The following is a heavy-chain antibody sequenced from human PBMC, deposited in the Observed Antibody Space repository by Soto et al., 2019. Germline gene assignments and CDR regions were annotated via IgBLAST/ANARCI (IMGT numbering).Heavy chain of an antibody. CDR1: GFTFRTYA. D-gene: IGHD2-15*01. Sequence: GGSLRLSCAAYGFTFRTYAMNWVRQAPGKGLEWVAVIVGDASSIDYAGSGEGRFTISRDNSKNIMYLQMTSLKVEDTATYFCAKDLRPDGRYDLDYWGQGTQVTVSS. V-gene: IGHV3-23*03. J-gene: IGHJ4*02. CDR3: AKDLRPDGRYDLDY. CDR2: IVGDASSI.